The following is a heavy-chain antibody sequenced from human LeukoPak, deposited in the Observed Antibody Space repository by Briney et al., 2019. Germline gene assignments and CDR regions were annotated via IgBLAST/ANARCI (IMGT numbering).Heavy chain of an antibody. Sequence: SETLSLTCAVYGGSFSGYYWSWIRQPPGKGLEWIGEINHSGSTNYNPSLKSRVTILVDTSKNQFSLKLSSVTAADTAVYYCARGLRMYDFWSGYYDYWGQGTLVTVSS. CDR2: INHSGST. V-gene: IGHV4-34*01. D-gene: IGHD3-3*01. J-gene: IGHJ4*02. CDR1: GGSFSGYY. CDR3: ARGLRMYDFWSGYYDY.